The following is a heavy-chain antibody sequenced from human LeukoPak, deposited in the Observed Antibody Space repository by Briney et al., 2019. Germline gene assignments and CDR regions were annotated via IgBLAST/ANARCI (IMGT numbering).Heavy chain of an antibody. CDR2: IYSGAGT. J-gene: IGHJ4*02. Sequence: GGSLRLSCAASGFTVSSNYMSWVRQAPGKGLEWVCVIYSGAGTYYADSVKGRFTISRDNSKNTLYLQMDSLRAEDTAMYYCVRDIRSAWGPEKHEAGYWGQGTLVTVSS. CDR3: VRDIRSAWGPEKHEAGY. V-gene: IGHV3-66*01. D-gene: IGHD1-26*01. CDR1: GFTVSSNY.